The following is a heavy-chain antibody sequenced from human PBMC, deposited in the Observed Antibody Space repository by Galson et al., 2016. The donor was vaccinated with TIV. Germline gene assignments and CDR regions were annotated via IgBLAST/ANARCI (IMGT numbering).Heavy chain of an antibody. D-gene: IGHD1/OR15-1a*01. CDR3: ARDRTLPGYYYNGMDV. J-gene: IGHJ6*02. CDR2: TYYRSKWYN. V-gene: IGHV6-1*01. Sequence: WAISGDSVSSNSAWNWIRQSPSRGLEWLGRTYYRSKWYNDYALSVKSRIAINPDTSKNQFSLQLNSMTPEDTAVYYCARDRTLPGYYYNGMDVWGQGTTVTVSS. CDR1: GDSVSSNSA.